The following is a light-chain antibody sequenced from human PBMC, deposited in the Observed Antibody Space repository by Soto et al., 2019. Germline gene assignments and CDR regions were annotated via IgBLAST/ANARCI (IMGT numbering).Light chain of an antibody. CDR2: GAS. V-gene: IGKV3-15*01. CDR1: EDIGNN. CDR3: HQYKDWPLT. Sequence: EIGMTQSPVTLSLSPGERATLSCSASEDIGNNLAWYQQKPGQPPRLLIFGASTRATNIASRFGGNGSGTEFTLTITRLQSGDFATYSCHQYKDWPLTFGGGTKVEI. J-gene: IGKJ4*01.